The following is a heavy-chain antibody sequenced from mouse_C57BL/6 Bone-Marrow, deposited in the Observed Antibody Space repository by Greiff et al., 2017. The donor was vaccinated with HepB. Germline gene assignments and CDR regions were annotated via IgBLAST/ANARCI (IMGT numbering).Heavy chain of an antibody. Sequence: EESGPGLVKPSQSLSLTCSVTGYSITSGYYWNWIRQFPGNKLEWMGYISYDGSNNYNPSLKNRISITRDTSKNQFFLKLNSVTTEDTATYYCARDEGYWGQGTTLTVSS. V-gene: IGHV3-6*01. CDR2: ISYDGSN. CDR3: ARDEGY. CDR1: GYSITSGYY. J-gene: IGHJ2*01.